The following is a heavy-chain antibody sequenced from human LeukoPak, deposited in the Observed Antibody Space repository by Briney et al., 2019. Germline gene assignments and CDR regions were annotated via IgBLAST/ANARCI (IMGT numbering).Heavy chain of an antibody. V-gene: IGHV1-8*01. Sequence: GASVKVSCKASGYTFTSYDINWVRQATGQGLEWTGWMSPNSGNTGYAQKFQGRVTMTRNTSISTAYTELSSLRSEDTAVYYCASMTAAAGTRPFDYWGQGTLVTVSS. CDR2: MSPNSGNT. CDR1: GYTFTSYD. D-gene: IGHD6-13*01. CDR3: ASMTAAAGTRPFDY. J-gene: IGHJ4*02.